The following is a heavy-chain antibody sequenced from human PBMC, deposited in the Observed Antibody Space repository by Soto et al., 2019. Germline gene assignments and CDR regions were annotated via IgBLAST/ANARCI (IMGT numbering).Heavy chain of an antibody. CDR3: ARDGGLRLGELSSKPADC. CDR1: GFTFSSYG. J-gene: IGHJ4*02. CDR2: IWYEGSNK. Sequence: QVQLVESGGGVVQPGRSLRLSCAASGFTFSSYGMHWVRQAPGKGLEWVAVIWYEGSNKYYADSVKGRFTISRDNSKNPLYLQMNSLRAEDRAVYYWARDGGLRLGELSSKPADCWGQGTLVTVSS. D-gene: IGHD3-16*02. V-gene: IGHV3-33*01.